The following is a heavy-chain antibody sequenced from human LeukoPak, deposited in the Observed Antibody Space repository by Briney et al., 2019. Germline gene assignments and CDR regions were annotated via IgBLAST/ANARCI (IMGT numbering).Heavy chain of an antibody. CDR2: ISYDGSNK. V-gene: IGHV3-30-3*01. D-gene: IGHD1-1*01. CDR1: GFTFSSYA. J-gene: IGHJ3*02. CDR3: ARGTVQLERHCAFDI. Sequence: GGSLRLSCAASGFTFSSYAMHWVRQAPGKGLEWVAVISYDGSNKYYADSVKGRFTISRDNAKNSLYLEMNSLRVEDTALYHCARGTVQLERHCAFDIWGQGTMVTVSS.